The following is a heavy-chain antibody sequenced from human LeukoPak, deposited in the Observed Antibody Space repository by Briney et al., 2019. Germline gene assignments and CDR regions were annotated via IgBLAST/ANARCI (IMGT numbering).Heavy chain of an antibody. J-gene: IGHJ4*02. Sequence: PGRSLRLSCAASGFTFSSYGMHWVRQAPGKGLEWVAVISYDGSNKYYADSVKGRFTISRDNSKNTLYLQMNSLRAEDTAVYYCAKDSSGSYYNWGQGTLVTVSS. CDR1: GFTFSSYG. V-gene: IGHV3-30*18. CDR3: AKDSSGSYYN. D-gene: IGHD1-26*01. CDR2: ISYDGSNK.